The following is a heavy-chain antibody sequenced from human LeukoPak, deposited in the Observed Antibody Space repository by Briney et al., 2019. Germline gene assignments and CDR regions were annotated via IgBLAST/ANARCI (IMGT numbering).Heavy chain of an antibody. Sequence: SVKVSCKASGFTFTSSAMQWVRQARGQRLEWMGWIVVGSGNTNYAQKFQERVTITRDMSTSTAYMELSSLRSEDTTVYYCATNVAATGYYYGMDVWGQGTTVTVSS. CDR3: ATNVAATGYYYGMDV. V-gene: IGHV1-58*02. CDR2: IVVGSGNT. CDR1: GFTFTSSA. J-gene: IGHJ6*02. D-gene: IGHD2-15*01.